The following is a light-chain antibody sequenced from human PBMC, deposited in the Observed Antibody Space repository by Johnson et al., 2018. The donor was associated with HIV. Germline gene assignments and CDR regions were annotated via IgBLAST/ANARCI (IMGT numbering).Light chain of an antibody. CDR3: GTWDNSLSIGYV. Sequence: QSVLTQPPSVSAAPGQRVTISCSGRGSNIGSHYVSWYQQLPGTAPKLLIFENDKRPSGIPDRFSGSKSGTSATLGITVLQAGDEADYYCGTWDNSLSIGYVFGTGTKVTVL. V-gene: IGLV1-51*02. CDR2: END. CDR1: GSNIGSHY. J-gene: IGLJ1*01.